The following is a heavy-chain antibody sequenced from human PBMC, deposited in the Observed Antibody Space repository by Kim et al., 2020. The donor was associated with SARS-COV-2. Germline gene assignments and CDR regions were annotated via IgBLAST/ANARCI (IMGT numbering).Heavy chain of an antibody. CDR3: ARGEYQLLWYYYYGMDV. V-gene: IGHV1-18*04. CDR1: GYTFTSYG. D-gene: IGHD2-2*01. Sequence: ASVKVSCKASGYTFTSYGISWVRQAPGQGLEWMGWISAYNGNTNYAQKLQGRVTMTTDTSTSTAYMELRSLRSDDTAVYYCARGEYQLLWYYYYGMDVWGQGTTVTVSS. CDR2: ISAYNGNT. J-gene: IGHJ6*02.